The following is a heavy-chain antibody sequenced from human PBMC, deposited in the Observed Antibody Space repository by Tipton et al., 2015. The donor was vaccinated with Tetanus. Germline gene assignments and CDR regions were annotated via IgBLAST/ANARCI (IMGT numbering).Heavy chain of an antibody. Sequence: TLSLTCTVSGGSVSNGSYYWNWIRQPPGKGLEWLAYVSYSGRTNSNYSLKSRITISQDTSKNQFSLRLTSVTAADTAVYYCARDERYGDYAYWGQGALVTVSS. CDR3: ARDERYGDYAY. CDR1: GGSVSNGSYY. J-gene: IGHJ4*02. CDR2: VSYSGRT. V-gene: IGHV4-61*01. D-gene: IGHD4-17*01.